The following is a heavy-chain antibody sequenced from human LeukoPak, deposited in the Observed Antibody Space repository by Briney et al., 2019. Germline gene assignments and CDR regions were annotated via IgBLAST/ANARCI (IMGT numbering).Heavy chain of an antibody. D-gene: IGHD3-10*01. V-gene: IGHV1-2*02. Sequence: ASVKVSCKASGDTFSDLYIHWLRMAPGQGLEWVGWINPDRGGTNYAQKFQGRVTMTWDMSSNTAYMELNRLRSDDTAVYFCARGAFYGSGSFYTYWGQGTLVTVSS. CDR1: GDTFSDLY. CDR3: ARGAFYGSGSFYTY. J-gene: IGHJ4*02. CDR2: INPDRGGT.